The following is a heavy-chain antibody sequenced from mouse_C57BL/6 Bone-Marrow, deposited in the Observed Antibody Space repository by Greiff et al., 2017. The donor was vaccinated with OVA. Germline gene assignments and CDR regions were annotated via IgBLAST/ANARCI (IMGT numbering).Heavy chain of an antibody. D-gene: IGHD1-1*01. CDR2: IYPGSGNT. V-gene: IGHV1-81*01. CDR1: GYTFTSYG. CDR3: ARRATVVENYAMDY. Sequence: VQLQQSGAELARPGASVKLSCKASGYTFTSYGISWVKQRTGQGLEWIGEIYPGSGNTYYNEKFKGKATLTADKSSSTAYMELRSLTSEDSAVYFCARRATVVENYAMDYWGQGTSVTVSS. J-gene: IGHJ4*01.